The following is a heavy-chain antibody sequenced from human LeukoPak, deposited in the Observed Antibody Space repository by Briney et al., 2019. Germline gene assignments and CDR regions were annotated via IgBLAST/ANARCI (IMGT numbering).Heavy chain of an antibody. CDR3: ARGVVGGYFWLNWFAP. CDR2: VLDSERT. CDR1: GGSISTHY. Sequence: PSETLSLTCTVSGGSISTHYWSWIRQPPGKGLEWIGYVLDSERTKDNPSLKSRATLSADTSKNQFSLKLSSVTAADTAVYYCARGVVGGYFWLNWFAPWGQGTLVTVSS. D-gene: IGHD3-3*01. V-gene: IGHV4-59*11. J-gene: IGHJ5*02.